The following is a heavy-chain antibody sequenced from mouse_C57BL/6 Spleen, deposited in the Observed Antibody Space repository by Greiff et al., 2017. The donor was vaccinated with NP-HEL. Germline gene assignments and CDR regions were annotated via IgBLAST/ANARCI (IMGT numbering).Heavy chain of an antibody. CDR3: ASQGGWLLYFDD. V-gene: IGHV1-20*01. CDR1: GYSFTGYF. Sequence: EVQLQQSGPELVKPGDSVKISCKASGYSFTGYFMNWVMQSHGKSLEWIGRINPYNGDTFYNQKFKGKATLTVDKSSSTAHMELRSLTSEDSAVYYCASQGGWLLYFDDWGQGTTLTVSS. CDR2: INPYNGDT. D-gene: IGHD2-3*01. J-gene: IGHJ2*01.